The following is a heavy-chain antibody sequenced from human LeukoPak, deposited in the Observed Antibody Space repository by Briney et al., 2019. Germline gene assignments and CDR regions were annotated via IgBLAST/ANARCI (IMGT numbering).Heavy chain of an antibody. CDR1: GFTFSSYS. Sequence: PGGSLRLSCAASGFTFSSYSMNWVRQAPGKGLEWVSSISSSSSYIYYADSVKGRFTISRDNAKNSLYLQMNSLRAEDTAVYYCARDPHAPGAFDIWGQGTMVTVSS. CDR2: ISSSSSYI. CDR3: ARDPHAPGAFDI. D-gene: IGHD2-2*01. V-gene: IGHV3-21*01. J-gene: IGHJ3*02.